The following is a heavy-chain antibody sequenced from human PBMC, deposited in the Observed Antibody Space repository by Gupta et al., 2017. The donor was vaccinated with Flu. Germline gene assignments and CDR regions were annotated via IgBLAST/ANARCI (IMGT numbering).Heavy chain of an antibody. CDR2: INHSGST. CDR3: ARRAGKIVKYQLLSAGAWFDP. V-gene: IGHV4-34*01. J-gene: IGHJ5*02. D-gene: IGHD2-2*01. CDR1: GGSFSGYY. Sequence: QVQLQQWGAGLLKPSETLSLTCAVYGGSFSGYYWSWIRQPPGKGLEWIGEINHSGSTNYNPSLKSRVTISVDTSKNQFSLKLSSVTAADTAVYYCARRAGKIVKYQLLSAGAWFDPWGQGTLVTVSS.